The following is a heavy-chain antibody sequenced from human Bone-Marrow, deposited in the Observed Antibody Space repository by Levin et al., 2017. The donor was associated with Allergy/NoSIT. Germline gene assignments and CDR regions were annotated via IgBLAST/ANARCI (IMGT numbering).Heavy chain of an antibody. J-gene: IGHJ4*02. D-gene: IGHD1-26*01. V-gene: IGHV4-34*01. CDR1: GGSFSGYY. CDR3: ARAGTWELLSPDFDY. CDR2: INHSGST. Sequence: GSLRLSCAVYGGSFSGYYWSWIRQPPGKGLEWIGEINHSGSTNYNPSLKSRVTISVDTSKNQFSLKLSSVTAADTAVYYCARAGTWELLSPDFDYWGQGTLVTVSS.